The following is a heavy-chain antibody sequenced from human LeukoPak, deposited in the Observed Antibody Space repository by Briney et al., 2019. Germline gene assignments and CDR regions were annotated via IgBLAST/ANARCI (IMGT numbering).Heavy chain of an antibody. V-gene: IGHV1-8*01. CDR3: AIYDSSGYYLSY. Sequence: ASVKVSCKASGYTFTSYDINWVRQATGQGLEWMGWMNPNSGNTGYAQKFQGRVTMTRNTSISTAYMELSSLRSEDTAVYYCAIYDSSGYYLSYWGQGTLVTVSS. D-gene: IGHD3-22*01. J-gene: IGHJ4*02. CDR2: MNPNSGNT. CDR1: GYTFTSYD.